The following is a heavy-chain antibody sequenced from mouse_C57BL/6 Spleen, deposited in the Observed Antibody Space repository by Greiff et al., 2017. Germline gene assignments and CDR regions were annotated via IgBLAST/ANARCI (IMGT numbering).Heavy chain of an antibody. CDR2: IDPSDSET. V-gene: IGHV1-52*01. Sequence: VQLQQPGAELVRPGSSVKLSCKASGYTFTSYWMHWVKQRPIQGLEWIGNIDPSDSETHYNQKFKDKATLTVDKSSSTAYMQLSSLTSEDSAVYYCARSKFSHYYGSSGGYFDYWGQGTTLTVSS. J-gene: IGHJ2*01. CDR3: ARSKFSHYYGSSGGYFDY. D-gene: IGHD1-1*01. CDR1: GYTFTSYW.